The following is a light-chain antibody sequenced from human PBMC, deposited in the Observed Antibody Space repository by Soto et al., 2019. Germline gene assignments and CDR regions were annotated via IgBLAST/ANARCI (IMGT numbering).Light chain of an antibody. V-gene: IGKV3-20*01. Sequence: EIVLTKSTGTLSLSPGERATLSCRAIQSVSSSYLAWYQQKPGQAPRLLIYGASSRATGIPDRFSGSGSGTDFTLTISRLEPEDFAVYYCQQYGSSLITFGQRTRLEIK. CDR1: QSVSSSY. J-gene: IGKJ5*01. CDR2: GAS. CDR3: QQYGSSLIT.